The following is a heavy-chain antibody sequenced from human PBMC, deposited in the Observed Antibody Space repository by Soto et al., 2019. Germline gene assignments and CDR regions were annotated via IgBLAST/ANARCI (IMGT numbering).Heavy chain of an antibody. CDR3: GRGGYCSSTSCYWGSGMDV. V-gene: IGHV6-1*01. J-gene: IGHJ6*02. CDR1: GDSVSSNSAA. D-gene: IGHD2-2*01. Sequence: SQTLSLTCAIPGDSVSSNSAAWPWIRQSPSRGLEWLGRTYYRSKWYNDYAVSVKSRITINPDTSKNQFSLQLNSGSPQDTAVYYCGRGGYCSSTSCYWGSGMDVWGRGTTVTVS. CDR2: TYYRSKWYN.